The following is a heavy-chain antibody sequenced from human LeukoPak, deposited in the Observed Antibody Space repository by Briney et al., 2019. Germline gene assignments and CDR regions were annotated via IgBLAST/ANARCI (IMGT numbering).Heavy chain of an antibody. CDR3: ARNTSAWSPLGETQSAPHCFDS. J-gene: IGHJ4*02. D-gene: IGHD6-19*01. Sequence: PSETLSLTCGVSGNFISRGYYWAWIRRPPGKGLEWIGSIYNTGSTYYNPSLKSRTMSIDTSKNQFSLKLSSVTAADTAVYYCARNTSAWSPLGETQSAPHCFDSWGQGTLVTVSS. CDR1: GNFISRGYY. CDR2: IYNTGST. V-gene: IGHV4-38-2*01.